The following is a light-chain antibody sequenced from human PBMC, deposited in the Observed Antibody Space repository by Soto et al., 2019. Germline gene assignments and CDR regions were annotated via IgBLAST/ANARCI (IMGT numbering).Light chain of an antibody. CDR2: DVS. J-gene: IGLJ2*01. CDR1: SSDVGGYNY. V-gene: IGLV2-14*01. CDR3: SSYTSSSTVV. Sequence: QSALTQPASVSGSPGQSITISCTGTSSDVGGYNYVSWYQQHPGKAPKLMIYDVSNRPSGVSNRFSGSKSGNTAALTSSGLQAEDEADYSCSSYTSSSTVVFGGGTKLTVL.